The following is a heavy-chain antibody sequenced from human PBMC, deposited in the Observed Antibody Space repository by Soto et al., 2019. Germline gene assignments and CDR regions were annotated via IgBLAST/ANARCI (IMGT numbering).Heavy chain of an antibody. CDR2: INPSGGST. D-gene: IGHD6-19*01. V-gene: IGHV1-46*01. CDR1: GYTFTSYY. CDR3: ARDLNSGLPYYGMDV. J-gene: IGHJ6*02. Sequence: ASVKVSCKASGYTFTSYYMHWVRQAPGQGLEWMGIINPSGGSTSYAQKFQGRVTMTRDTSTSTVYMELSSLRSEDTAVYYCARDLNSGLPYYGMDVWGQGTTVTVSS.